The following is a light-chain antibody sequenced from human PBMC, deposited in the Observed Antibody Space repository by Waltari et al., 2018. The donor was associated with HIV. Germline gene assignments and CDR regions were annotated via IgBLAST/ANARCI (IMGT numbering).Light chain of an antibody. Sequence: SYELTQPPSVSVSPGQTASITCSGDQLGDKFVCWYQQRPGQPPVLVMYQDSKRPSGIPERFSGSNSGNTATLTITGTQSMDEADYYCQAWDRSVVFGGGTKLTAL. CDR1: QLGDKF. CDR2: QDS. CDR3: QAWDRSVV. V-gene: IGLV3-1*01. J-gene: IGLJ2*01.